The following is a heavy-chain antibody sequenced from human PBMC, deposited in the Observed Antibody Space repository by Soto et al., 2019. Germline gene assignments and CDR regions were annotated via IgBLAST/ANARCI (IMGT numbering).Heavy chain of an antibody. J-gene: IGHJ4*02. D-gene: IGHD3-9*01. CDR3: AHHSTYYDILTGYYLNYFDY. Sequence: QITLKESGPTLVKPTQTLTLTCTFSGFSLSTSGVGVGWIRQPPGKALEWLALIYWDDDKRYSPSLKSRLTITKHTSKNQVVLTMTNMDPVDTATYYCAHHSTYYDILTGYYLNYFDYWGQGTLVTVSS. V-gene: IGHV2-5*02. CDR1: GFSLSTSGVG. CDR2: IYWDDDK.